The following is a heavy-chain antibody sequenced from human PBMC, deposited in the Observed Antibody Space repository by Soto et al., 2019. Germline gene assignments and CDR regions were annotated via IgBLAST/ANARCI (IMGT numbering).Heavy chain of an antibody. V-gene: IGHV1-18*04. CDR1: GYTFTSYG. Sequence: ASVKVSCKASGYTFTSYGISWVRQAPGQGLEWMGWISAYNGNTNYAQKLQGRVTMTTDTSTSTAYMELRSLRSDDTAVYYCARRSGEGDFWSGYYYYYYGMDVWGQGTTVTVSS. CDR3: ARRSGEGDFWSGYYYYYYGMDV. J-gene: IGHJ6*02. CDR2: ISAYNGNT. D-gene: IGHD3-3*01.